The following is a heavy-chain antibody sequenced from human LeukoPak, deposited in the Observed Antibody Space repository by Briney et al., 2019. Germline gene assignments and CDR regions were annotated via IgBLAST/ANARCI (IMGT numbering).Heavy chain of an antibody. V-gene: IGHV3-21*04. D-gene: IGHD6-19*01. Sequence: GRSLRLSCAASGFTFSSYAMSWVRQAPGKGLEWVSSIGPRGGSILYADSLKGRISISRDNAQNSLQLQLSSLRADDTAVYYCARLAGSRPPWYLDLWGRGTLVTVSS. CDR3: ARLAGSRPPWYLDL. CDR1: GFTFSSYA. J-gene: IGHJ2*01. CDR2: IGPRGGSI.